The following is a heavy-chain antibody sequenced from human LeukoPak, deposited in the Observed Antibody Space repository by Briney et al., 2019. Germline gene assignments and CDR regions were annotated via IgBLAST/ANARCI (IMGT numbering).Heavy chain of an antibody. CDR3: ASSPEGGYCSSTSCYGAFDI. CDR2: IYYSGST. D-gene: IGHD2-2*01. CDR1: GGSISSSSYY. J-gene: IGHJ3*02. V-gene: IGHV4-39*01. Sequence: SETLSLTCTVSGGSISSSSYYWGWIRQPPGKGLEWIGSIYYSGSTYYNPSLKTRVTISVDTSKNQFSLKLSSVTAADTAVYYCASSPEGGYCSSTSCYGAFDIWGQGTMVTVSS.